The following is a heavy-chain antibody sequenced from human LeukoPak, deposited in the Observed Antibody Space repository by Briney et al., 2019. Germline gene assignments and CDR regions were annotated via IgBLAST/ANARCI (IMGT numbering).Heavy chain of an antibody. CDR1: GYIFTNYA. CDR2: INTDTGNP. V-gene: IGHV7-4-1*02. CDR3: ARLVTFYGDDY. D-gene: IGHD2-21*02. J-gene: IGHJ4*02. Sequence: ASVKVSCKASGYIFTNYAMNWVRQAPGLGLEWMGWINTDTGNPTHAQGFTGRFVFSLDTSVSTAYLHISSLQAEDTAMYYCARLVTFYGDDYWGQGTLVTVSS.